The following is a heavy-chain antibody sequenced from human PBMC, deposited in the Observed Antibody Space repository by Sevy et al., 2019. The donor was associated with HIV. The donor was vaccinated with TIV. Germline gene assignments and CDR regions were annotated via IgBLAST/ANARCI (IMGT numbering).Heavy chain of an antibody. Sequence: ASVKVSCKVSGYTLTKLSMHWVRQAPGKGLEWRGTFDPEDGETIYAQKFQGRVTMTEDTSTDTAYMELSSLRSEDTAVYYCATTKDYYENSGDPFDYWRQGTLVTVSS. J-gene: IGHJ4*02. D-gene: IGHD3-22*01. CDR2: FDPEDGET. V-gene: IGHV1-24*01. CDR3: ATTKDYYENSGDPFDY. CDR1: GYTLTKLS.